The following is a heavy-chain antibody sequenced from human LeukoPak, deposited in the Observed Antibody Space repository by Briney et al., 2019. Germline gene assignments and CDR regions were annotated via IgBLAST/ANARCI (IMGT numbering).Heavy chain of an antibody. CDR1: GYTFTSYG. J-gene: IGHJ4*02. D-gene: IGHD5-18*01. CDR2: ISTYNYNT. CDR3: ARQVDTTMALPDH. Sequence: ASVKVSCKTPGYTFTSYGVSWVRQAPGQRLEWMGWISTYNYNTNYAQKFRGRVTMTRDTSTSTVYMELRSLRSEDTAIYYCARQVDTTMALPDHWGQGTLVTVSS. V-gene: IGHV1-18*01.